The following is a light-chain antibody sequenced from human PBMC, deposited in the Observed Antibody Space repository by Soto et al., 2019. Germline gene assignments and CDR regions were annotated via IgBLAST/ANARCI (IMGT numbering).Light chain of an antibody. CDR2: GAS. V-gene: IGKV3-15*01. Sequence: ETVMTQSPDTLSVSPGERATLSCRASQSVKSNLAWYQQKLGQATRLLIYGASTRATGIPARFSGSGSGTXXXXXXXSLQSEDFADYYCHQYNYWPQTFGQGTKVDIK. J-gene: IGKJ1*01. CDR3: HQYNYWPQT. CDR1: QSVKSN.